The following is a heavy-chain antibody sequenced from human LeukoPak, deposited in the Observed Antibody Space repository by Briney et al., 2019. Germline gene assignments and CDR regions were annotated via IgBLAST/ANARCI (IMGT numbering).Heavy chain of an antibody. CDR2: VSFDGSNK. CDR1: GFTFSSYG. D-gene: IGHD1-1*01. CDR3: AKIRSVGTGDAFDI. Sequence: GGSLRLSCAASGFTFSSYGMHWVRQTPDKGLEWVAIVSFDGSNKYYADFVKGRFSISRDNSKNTLYLQMNSLRAEDTSMYYCAKIRSVGTGDAFDIWGQGTMVTVSS. V-gene: IGHV3-30*18. J-gene: IGHJ3*02.